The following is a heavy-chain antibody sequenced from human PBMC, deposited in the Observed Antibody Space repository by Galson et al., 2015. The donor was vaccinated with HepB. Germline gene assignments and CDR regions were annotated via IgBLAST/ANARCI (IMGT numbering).Heavy chain of an antibody. J-gene: IGHJ6*03. D-gene: IGHD1-7*01. CDR3: ARGAGTTYYYYYYMDV. V-gene: IGHV3-11*01. Sequence: SLRLSCAASGFTFSNYYMSWIRQAPGKGLEWVSYISSSGSTIYYADSVKGRFTISRDNAKNSLYLQMNSLRAEDTAVYYCARGAGTTYYYYYYMDVWGKGTTVTVSS. CDR1: GFTFSNYY. CDR2: ISSSGSTI.